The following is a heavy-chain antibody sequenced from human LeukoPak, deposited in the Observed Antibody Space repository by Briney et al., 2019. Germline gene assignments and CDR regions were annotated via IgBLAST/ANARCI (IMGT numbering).Heavy chain of an antibody. CDR1: GFTFSSYG. V-gene: IGHV3-23*01. CDR3: AKAGYCSSTSCLSEPGAFDI. CDR2: ISGSGGST. Sequence: PGGSLRLSCAASGFTFSSYGMSWVRQAPGKGLEWVSAISGSGGSTYYADSVKGRFTISRDNSKNTLYLQMNSLRAEDTAVYYCAKAGYCSSTSCLSEPGAFDIWGQGTMVTVSS. D-gene: IGHD2-2*01. J-gene: IGHJ3*02.